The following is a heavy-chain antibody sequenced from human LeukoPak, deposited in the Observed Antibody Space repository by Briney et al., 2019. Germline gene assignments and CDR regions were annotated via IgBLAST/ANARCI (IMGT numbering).Heavy chain of an antibody. CDR2: ISVSGSII. J-gene: IGHJ4*02. CDR3: ATGYTSGYGRPN. Sequence: GGSLRLSCAVSGFTFTTYIMHWVRQAPGKGLECVAHISVSGSIIHYADSVRGRFTISSDNTKDSLYLNMSGLRDAATGVYFCATGYTSGYGRPNWGQGTRVIVSS. CDR1: GFTFTTYI. D-gene: IGHD5-18*01. V-gene: IGHV3-48*02.